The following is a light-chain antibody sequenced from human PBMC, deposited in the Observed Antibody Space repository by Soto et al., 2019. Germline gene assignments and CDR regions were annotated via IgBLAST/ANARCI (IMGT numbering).Light chain of an antibody. CDR3: SSYTTSSTLVV. Sequence: QSALTQPASVSGSPGQSITISCTGTSSDVGSYNYVFWYQQHPGKAPKLMIYEVSNRPSGVSSRFSGSKSGNTASLTISGLQAEDEADYYCSSYTTSSTLVVFGGGTKLTVL. CDR2: EVS. CDR1: SSDVGSYNY. V-gene: IGLV2-14*01. J-gene: IGLJ2*01.